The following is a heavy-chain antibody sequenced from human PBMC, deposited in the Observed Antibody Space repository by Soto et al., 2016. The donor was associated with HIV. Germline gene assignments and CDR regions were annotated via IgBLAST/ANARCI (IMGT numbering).Heavy chain of an antibody. CDR1: NFTFSSYS. D-gene: IGHD3-22*01. V-gene: IGHV3-48*01. J-gene: IGHJ4*02. Sequence: EVQLVESGGGLVQPGGSLRLSCRASNFTFSSYSMNWVRQAPGQRLEWLSYISGISSTIYYADSVQGRFTISRDNAKNSLYLQMNSLRVGDTAVYYCAREGDYYDSSGSLDHWGQGNPGHRLL. CDR2: ISGISSTI. CDR3: AREGDYYDSSGSLDH.